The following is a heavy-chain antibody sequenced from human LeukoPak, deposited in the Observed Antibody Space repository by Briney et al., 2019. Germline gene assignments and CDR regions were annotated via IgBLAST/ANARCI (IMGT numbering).Heavy chain of an antibody. CDR3: ARSPHNSAWYEKWFDP. CDR2: ISASGGT. V-gene: IGHV4-4*08. Sequence: SETLSLTCTVSGGSISTYYWSWIRQSPGKGLEWIADISASGGTNYNPSLESRVTVSIDSSKNQFSLKLSSVTAADAAVFYCARSPHNSAWYEKWFDPWGQGTLVTVSS. CDR1: GGSISTYY. D-gene: IGHD6-19*01. J-gene: IGHJ5*02.